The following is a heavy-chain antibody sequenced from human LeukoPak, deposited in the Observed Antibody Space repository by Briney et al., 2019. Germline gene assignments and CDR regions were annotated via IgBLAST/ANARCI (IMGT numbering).Heavy chain of an antibody. D-gene: IGHD6-13*01. CDR1: GLTFRAFA. CDR2: ISGTGGST. Sequence: SLRLSCAASGLTFRAFAMSSVRQSPGKGLECVSSISGTGGSTAYADSEKSRFTISRDNFKNTLYLHMDSLRGEDTALYYCAKRRQYSSTHFHFDYWGQGTLITVSS. V-gene: IGHV3-23*01. J-gene: IGHJ4*02. CDR3: AKRRQYSSTHFHFDY.